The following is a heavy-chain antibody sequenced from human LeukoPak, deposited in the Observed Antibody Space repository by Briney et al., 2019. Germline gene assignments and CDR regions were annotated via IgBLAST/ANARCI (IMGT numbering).Heavy chain of an antibody. Sequence: GGSLRLSCAASGFTFSDYWMSWVRLAPGKGLEWVATIKHDGSEKYYVDSVKGRFTISRDNAKNSLYLQMNSLRAEDTAVYYCARDLGYYRADYWGQGTLVTVSS. CDR1: GFTFSDYW. CDR3: ARDLGYYRADY. D-gene: IGHD1-26*01. V-gene: IGHV3-7*04. J-gene: IGHJ4*02. CDR2: IKHDGSEK.